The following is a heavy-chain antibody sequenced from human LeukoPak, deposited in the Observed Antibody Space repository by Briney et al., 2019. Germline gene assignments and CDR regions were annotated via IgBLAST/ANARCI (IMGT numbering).Heavy chain of an antibody. CDR3: ARVGKDIVVVPAAIFDY. V-gene: IGHV1-46*01. J-gene: IGHJ4*02. CDR2: INPSGGST. D-gene: IGHD2-2*01. Sequence: ASVKVSCKASGYTFTSYAMNWVRQAPGQGLEWMGIINPSGGSTSYAQKFQGRVTMTRDMSTSTVYMELSSLRSEDTAVYYCARVGKDIVVVPAAIFDYWGQGTLVTVSS. CDR1: GYTFTSYA.